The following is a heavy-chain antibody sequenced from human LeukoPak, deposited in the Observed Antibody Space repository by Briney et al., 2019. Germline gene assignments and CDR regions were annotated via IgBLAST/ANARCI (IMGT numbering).Heavy chain of an antibody. CDR1: GGSISTYY. Sequence: PSETLSLTCTVSGGSISTYYWSWIRQPAGKGLEGIGHIYTSGSTNYNPSLKSRVAMSVDTSKNHFSLKLSSVTAADTAVYYCARQFDCSGGSCYRFDAFDIWGQGTMVIVSS. V-gene: IGHV4-4*07. CDR2: IYTSGST. D-gene: IGHD2-15*01. CDR3: ARQFDCSGGSCYRFDAFDI. J-gene: IGHJ3*02.